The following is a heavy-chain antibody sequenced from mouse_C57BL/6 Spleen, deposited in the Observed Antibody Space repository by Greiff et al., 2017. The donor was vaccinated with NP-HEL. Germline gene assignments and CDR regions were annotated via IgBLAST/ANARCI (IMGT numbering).Heavy chain of an antibody. CDR1: GFTFTDYY. CDR3: ASYYYGGAMDY. D-gene: IGHD1-1*01. J-gene: IGHJ4*01. Sequence: EVHLVESGGGLVQPGGSLSLSCAASGFTFTDYYMSWVRQPPGKALEWLGFIRNKANGYTTEYSASVKGRFTISRDNSQSILYLQMNALRAEDSATYYCASYYYGGAMDYWGQGTSVTVSS. CDR2: IRNKANGYTT. V-gene: IGHV7-3*01.